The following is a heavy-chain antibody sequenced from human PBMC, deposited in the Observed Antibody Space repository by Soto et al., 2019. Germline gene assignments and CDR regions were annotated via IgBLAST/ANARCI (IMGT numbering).Heavy chain of an antibody. V-gene: IGHV3-48*02. J-gene: IGHJ5*02. CDR3: ARDYGGVGATLDWFDP. D-gene: IGHD1-26*01. CDR1: GFTFSSYS. CDR2: ISSSSSTI. Sequence: PGWSLRLSCAASGFTFSSYSMNWVRQAPGKGLEWVSYISSSSSTIYYADSVKGRFTISRDNAKNSLYLQMNSLRDEDTAVYYCARDYGGVGATLDWFDPWGQGTLVTVSS.